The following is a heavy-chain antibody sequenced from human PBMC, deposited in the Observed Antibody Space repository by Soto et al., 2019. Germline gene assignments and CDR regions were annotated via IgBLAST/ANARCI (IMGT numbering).Heavy chain of an antibody. CDR3: ARDIVVVPAAILLFDY. CDR2: INAGNGNT. Sequence: ASVKVSCKASGYTFTSYAMHWVRQAPGQRLEWMGWINAGNGNTKYSQKFQGRVTINRDTSASTAYMELSSLRSEDTAVYYCARDIVVVPAAILLFDYWGQGTLVTVSS. J-gene: IGHJ4*02. CDR1: GYTFTSYA. V-gene: IGHV1-3*01. D-gene: IGHD2-2*01.